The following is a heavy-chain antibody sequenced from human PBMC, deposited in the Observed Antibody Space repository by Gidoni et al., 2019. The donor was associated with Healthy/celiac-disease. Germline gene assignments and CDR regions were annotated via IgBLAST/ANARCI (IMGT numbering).Heavy chain of an antibody. D-gene: IGHD6-13*01. Sequence: QVQLVQSGAEVKKPGSSVKVSCKDSGGTFSSYAISWVRQAPGQGLEWMGGSFPIFGTANYAQKFQGRVTITADKSTSTAYMELSSLRSEDTAVYYCARWAYSSKTFDYWGQGTLVTVSS. V-gene: IGHV1-69*06. CDR3: ARWAYSSKTFDY. J-gene: IGHJ4*02. CDR1: GGTFSSYA. CDR2: SFPIFGTA.